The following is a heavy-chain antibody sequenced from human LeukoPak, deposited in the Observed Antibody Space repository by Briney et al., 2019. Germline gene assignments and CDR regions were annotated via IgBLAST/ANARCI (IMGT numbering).Heavy chain of an antibody. J-gene: IGHJ4*02. CDR2: ISSSGGST. Sequence: GGSLRLSCAASGFTFSSYATTWVRQAPGKGLEWVSGISSSGGSTYYADSVKGRFTISRDNSKNTLYLQMNSLRAEDTAVYYCAKGDIVVVPTAINWGQGTLVTVSS. D-gene: IGHD2-2*01. CDR1: GFTFSSYA. V-gene: IGHV3-23*01. CDR3: AKGDIVVVPTAIN.